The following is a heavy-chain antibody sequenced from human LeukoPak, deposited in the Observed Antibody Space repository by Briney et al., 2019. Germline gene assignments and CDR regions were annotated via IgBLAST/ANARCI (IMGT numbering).Heavy chain of an antibody. D-gene: IGHD1-26*01. CDR2: ISGSGGST. Sequence: GGSLRLSCAASGFTFSSYAMSWVRQAPGEGLEWVSAISGSGGSTYYADSVKGRFTISRDNAKNSLYLQMNSLRDEDTAVYYCARSNKGGSYFGFDYWGQGTLVTVSS. CDR1: GFTFSSYA. V-gene: IGHV3-23*01. J-gene: IGHJ4*02. CDR3: ARSNKGGSYFGFDY.